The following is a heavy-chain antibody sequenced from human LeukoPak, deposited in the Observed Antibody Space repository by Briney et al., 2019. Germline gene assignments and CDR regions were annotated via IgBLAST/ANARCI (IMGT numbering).Heavy chain of an antibody. CDR1: GYTFTGYY. CDR3: ARPTSYYYDSSASFSWFDP. J-gene: IGHJ5*02. D-gene: IGHD3-22*01. V-gene: IGHV1-2*02. Sequence: ASVKVSCKASGYTFTGYYMHWVRQAPGQGLEWMGWINPNSGGTNYAQKFHGRVTMTRDTSISTAYMELSSLRSDDTAVYYCARPTSYYYDSSASFSWFDPWGQGTLVTVSS. CDR2: INPNSGGT.